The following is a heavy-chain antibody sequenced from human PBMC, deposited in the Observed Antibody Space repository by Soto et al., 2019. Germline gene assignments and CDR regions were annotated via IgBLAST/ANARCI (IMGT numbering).Heavy chain of an antibody. D-gene: IGHD3-10*01. CDR1: GFTFNNYA. CDR2: ISGGGDTT. J-gene: IGHJ4*02. V-gene: IGHV3-23*01. CDR3: AKGRGGSGSLTPRVDF. Sequence: EVQLLESGGGLVQPGGSLRLSCAASGFTFNNYAMTWVRQAQGQGLEWVSAISGGGDTTSYADSVKGRFTVSRDGSKNTLYLQMSSLRAEDTALYYCAKGRGGSGSLTPRVDFWGQGTLVTVSS.